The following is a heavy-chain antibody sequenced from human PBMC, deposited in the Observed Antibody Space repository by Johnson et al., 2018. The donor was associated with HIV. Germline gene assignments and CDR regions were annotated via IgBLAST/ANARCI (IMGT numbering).Heavy chain of an antibody. CDR2: ISSSGSTI. D-gene: IGHD2-21*02. CDR3: ARKVVTADDAFDI. Sequence: QMLLVESGGGLVKPGGSLRLSCAASGFSFSDYYMNWIRQAPGKGLEWVSYISSSGSTIYYANSVKGRFTISRDNSKNTLYLQMGSLRAEDMAVYYCARKVVTADDAFDIWGQGTMVTVSS. CDR1: GFSFSDYY. V-gene: IGHV3-11*04. J-gene: IGHJ3*02.